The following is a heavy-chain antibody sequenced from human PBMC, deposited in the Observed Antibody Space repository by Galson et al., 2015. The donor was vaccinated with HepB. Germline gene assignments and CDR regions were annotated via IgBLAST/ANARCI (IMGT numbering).Heavy chain of an antibody. Sequence: SLRLSCAASGFTFSNAWMNWVRQAPGKGLEWVGRIKSKTDGGTTDYAAPVKGRFTISRDDSKNTLYLQMNSLKTEDTAVYYCTTEHYYDSSGYLGGGYWGQGTLVTVSS. J-gene: IGHJ4*02. V-gene: IGHV3-15*07. CDR2: IKSKTDGGTT. CDR3: TTEHYYDSSGYLGGGY. CDR1: GFTFSNAW. D-gene: IGHD3-22*01.